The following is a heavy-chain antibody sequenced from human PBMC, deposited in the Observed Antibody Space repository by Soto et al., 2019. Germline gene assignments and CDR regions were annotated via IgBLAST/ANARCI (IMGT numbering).Heavy chain of an antibody. V-gene: IGHV4-59*04. J-gene: IGHJ4*02. CDR2: IYYSGST. Sequence: SETLSLTCPVSGDYLSGSCLSWIRKPPGKGLEWIGYIYYSGSTYYNPSLKSRVTISVDTSKNHFSLKLSSVTAADTAVYYCARHLGEGYFDYWGQGTLVTVSS. CDR1: GDYLSGSC. CDR3: ARHLGEGYFDY.